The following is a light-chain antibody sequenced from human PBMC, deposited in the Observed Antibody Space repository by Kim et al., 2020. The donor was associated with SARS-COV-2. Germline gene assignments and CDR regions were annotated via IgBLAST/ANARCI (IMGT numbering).Light chain of an antibody. Sequence: EIVLTQSPGTLSLSPGERATLSCRAIQSVSSSYLAWYQQKPGQAPRFLMYGASTRATGIPDRFSGSGSGTDFSLTISRLEPEDFAVYYCQQYGNSPWTFGQGTKVDIK. CDR1: QSVSSSY. J-gene: IGKJ1*01. V-gene: IGKV3-20*01. CDR3: QQYGNSPWT. CDR2: GAS.